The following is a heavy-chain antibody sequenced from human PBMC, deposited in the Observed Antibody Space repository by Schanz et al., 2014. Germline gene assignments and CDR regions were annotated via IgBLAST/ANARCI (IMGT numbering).Heavy chain of an antibody. D-gene: IGHD5-12*01. Sequence: EVQLVESGGGLVKPGGSLRLSCAASEFTFSTDAMSWVRQAPGKGLEWLSVISASGGDTYYADSVKGRFTISRDNSKNTLCLQMNSLRAEDTAVYYCARDFHGYGPHLDYWGQGTPITVSS. V-gene: IGHV3-23*04. CDR2: ISASGGDT. J-gene: IGHJ4*02. CDR1: EFTFSTDA. CDR3: ARDFHGYGPHLDY.